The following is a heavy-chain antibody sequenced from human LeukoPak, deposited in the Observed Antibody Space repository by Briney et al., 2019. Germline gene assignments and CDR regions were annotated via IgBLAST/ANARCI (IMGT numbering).Heavy chain of an antibody. CDR2: ISSSSSYT. V-gene: IGHV3-11*06. D-gene: IGHD4-17*01. CDR3: ARVKTYGDYECWFDP. J-gene: IGHJ5*02. Sequence: GGSLRLSCAASGFTFSDYYMSWIRQAPGKGLEWVSYISSSSSYTNYADSMKGRFTISRDNAKNSLYLQMNSLRAEDTAVYYCARVKTYGDYECWFDPWGQGTLVTVSS. CDR1: GFTFSDYY.